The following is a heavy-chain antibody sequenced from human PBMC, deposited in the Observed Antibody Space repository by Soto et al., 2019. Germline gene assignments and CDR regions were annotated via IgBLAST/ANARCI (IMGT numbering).Heavy chain of an antibody. CDR2: ISSDGYKT. V-gene: IGHV3-64D*06. D-gene: IGHD6-6*01. CDR3: AKDLVRDTREPPTGSGMDF. CDR1: GLSFRRYT. J-gene: IGHJ6*02. Sequence: EVQLVESGGNLVQPGGSLRLSCSSSGLSFRRYTMHWVRQAPGKGLEHVSAISSDGYKTYYADSVKGRFTISRDNSMNTLYLQMSSLRAEDTAVYYCAKDLVRDTREPPTGSGMDFRGQGTTVTVSS.